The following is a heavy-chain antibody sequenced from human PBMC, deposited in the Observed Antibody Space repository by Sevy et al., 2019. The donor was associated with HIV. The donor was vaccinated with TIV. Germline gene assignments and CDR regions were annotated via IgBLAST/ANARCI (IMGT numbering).Heavy chain of an antibody. V-gene: IGHV3-21*06. D-gene: IGHD3-22*01. J-gene: IGHJ4*02. CDR1: GFHFNYHD. Sequence: GGSLRLSCATSGFHFNYHDMHWVRQAPGKGLEWVSSISSNSKYLYYADSVKGRFTVSRDNARSSSFLQLSDLRAGDTAVYYCARETGAAYYSDTSGFDYWGQGTLVIVSS. CDR3: ARETGAAYYSDTSGFDY. CDR2: ISSNSKYL.